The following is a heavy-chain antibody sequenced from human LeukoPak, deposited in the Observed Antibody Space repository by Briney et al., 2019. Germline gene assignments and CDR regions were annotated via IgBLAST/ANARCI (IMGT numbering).Heavy chain of an antibody. Sequence: GGSLRLSCAASGFTFSSYAMSWVRQAPGKGLEWVSSISSSSSYIYYADSVKGRFTISRDNAKNSLYLQMNSLRAEDTAVYYCARDLDYYGSGSSPGSFDYWGQGTLVTVSS. CDR1: GFTFSSYA. V-gene: IGHV3-21*01. CDR3: ARDLDYYGSGSSPGSFDY. CDR2: ISSSSSYI. J-gene: IGHJ4*02. D-gene: IGHD3-10*01.